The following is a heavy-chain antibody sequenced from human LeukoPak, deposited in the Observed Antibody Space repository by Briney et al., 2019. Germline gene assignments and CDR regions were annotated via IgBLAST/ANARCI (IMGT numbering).Heavy chain of an antibody. V-gene: IGHV3-7*01. D-gene: IGHD6-13*01. J-gene: IGHJ4*02. Sequence: PGGSLRLSCAASGFTFSSHRMSWVHQAPGKGLEWVANINQAGSEKHYVDSVKGRFTISRDTAKSSLYLQMNSLRAEDTAVYYCARDGTAAGLYFDYWGQGTLVTVSS. CDR3: ARDGTAAGLYFDY. CDR1: GFTFSSHR. CDR2: INQAGSEK.